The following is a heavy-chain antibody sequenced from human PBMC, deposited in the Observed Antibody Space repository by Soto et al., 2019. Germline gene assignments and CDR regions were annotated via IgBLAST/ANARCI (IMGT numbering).Heavy chain of an antibody. CDR3: ARHFGPNYYGSGSYYTSTHFVYGMDV. D-gene: IGHD3-10*01. CDR1: GYSFTSYW. Sequence: GESLKISCKGSGYSFTSYWISWVRQMPGKGLEWMGRIDPSDSYTNYSPSFQGHVTISADKSISTAYLQWSSLKASDTAMYYCARHFGPNYYGSGSYYTSTHFVYGMDVWGQGTTVTVSS. J-gene: IGHJ6*02. V-gene: IGHV5-10-1*01. CDR2: IDPSDSYT.